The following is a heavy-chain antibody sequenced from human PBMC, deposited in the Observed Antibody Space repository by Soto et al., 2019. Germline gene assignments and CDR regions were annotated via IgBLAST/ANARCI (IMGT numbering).Heavy chain of an antibody. CDR3: ARRKERSGPHYFDY. CDR2: MNPNTGNT. CDR1: GDSFTKYD. D-gene: IGHD6-25*01. Sequence: GASVKVSCKASGDSFTKYDIPWVRQATGQGLEWMGWMNPNTGNTGFAQKFRGRVTLTRNTAISTAYMELSSLRSDDTAVYFCARRKERSGPHYFDYWGQGTLVTVSS. V-gene: IGHV1-8*01. J-gene: IGHJ4*02.